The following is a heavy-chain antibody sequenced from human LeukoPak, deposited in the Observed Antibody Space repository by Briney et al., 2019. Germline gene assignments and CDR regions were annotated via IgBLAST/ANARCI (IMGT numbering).Heavy chain of an antibody. CDR1: GYSISSGYY. J-gene: IGHJ4*02. CDR3: VRVDNGGNYFDY. CDR2: IYHSGST. V-gene: IGHV4-38-2*02. D-gene: IGHD4-23*01. Sequence: PSETLSLTCTVSGYSISSGYYGGWIRQPPGKGLEWIGSIYHSGSTYYNPSLKSRLTISPDTCTHQFSLRLRSVTAADTAVYYCVRVDNGGNYFDYWGQGTLVTVSS.